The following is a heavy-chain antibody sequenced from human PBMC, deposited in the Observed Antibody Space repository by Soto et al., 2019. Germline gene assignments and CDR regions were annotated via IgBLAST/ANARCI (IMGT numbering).Heavy chain of an antibody. CDR1: GYTFRNYY. CDR3: GRAFDRSGLY. V-gene: IGHV1-46*01. J-gene: IGHJ4*02. D-gene: IGHD3-22*01. Sequence: XSVKVSCKASGYTFRNYYIHWVRQAPGQGLEWMGLINPSGGATSYSQRFQGRVTITKDSSTSTVYMELSSLGSEDTAVYYCGRAFDRSGLYWGQGTLVTVSS. CDR2: INPSGGAT.